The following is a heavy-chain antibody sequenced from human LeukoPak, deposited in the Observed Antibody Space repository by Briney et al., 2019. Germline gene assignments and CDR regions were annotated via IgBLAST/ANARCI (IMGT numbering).Heavy chain of an antibody. Sequence: SQTLSLTCTVSGGSISSGSYYWSWIRQPAGKGLEWIGRIYTSGSTNYNPSHKSRVTISVDTSKNQFSLKLSSVTAADTAVYYCARRPVYCSSTSCSQAFDYWGQGTLVTVSS. CDR2: IYTSGST. CDR3: ARRPVYCSSTSCSQAFDY. CDR1: GGSISSGSYY. D-gene: IGHD2-2*01. V-gene: IGHV4-61*02. J-gene: IGHJ4*02.